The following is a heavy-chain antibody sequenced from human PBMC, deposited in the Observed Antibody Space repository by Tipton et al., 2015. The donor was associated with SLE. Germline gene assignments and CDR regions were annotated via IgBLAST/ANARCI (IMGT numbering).Heavy chain of an antibody. V-gene: IGHV3-53*04. D-gene: IGHD3-10*01. CDR2: IYSGGST. CDR3: ARDGPYGSGVVY. J-gene: IGHJ4*02. CDR1: GFTVSSNY. Sequence: GSLRLSCAASGFTVSSNYMSWVRQAPGKGLEWVSVIYSGGSTYYADSVKGRFTISRNNSKNTLYLQMNSLRAEDTAVYYCARDGPYGSGVVYWGQGTLVTVSS.